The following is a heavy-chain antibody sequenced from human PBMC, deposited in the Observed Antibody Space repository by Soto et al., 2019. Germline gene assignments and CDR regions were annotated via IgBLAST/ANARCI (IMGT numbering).Heavy chain of an antibody. V-gene: IGHV4-31*03. J-gene: IGHJ5*02. CDR1: GGSISSGGYY. D-gene: IGHD3-22*01. CDR3: ARGGRYYDSSGYSVDP. CDR2: IYYSGST. Sequence: SETLSLTCTVSGGSISSGGYYWSWIRQHPGKGLEWIGYIYYSGSTYYNPSLKSRVTISVDTSKNQFSLKLSSVTAADTAVYYCARGGRYYDSSGYSVDPWGQGTLVTVSS.